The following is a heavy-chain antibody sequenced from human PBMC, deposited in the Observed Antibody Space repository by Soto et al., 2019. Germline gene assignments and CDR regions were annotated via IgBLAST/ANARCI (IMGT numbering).Heavy chain of an antibody. J-gene: IGHJ3*02. CDR3: VVRGSAFDI. CDR2: TSGNGAII. V-gene: IGHV3-64D*08. CDR1: GFSFRGDA. Sequence: GGSLRLSCSGSGFSFRGDAVHWVRQPPGKGLEDVSVTSGNGAIIDNADSVKGRFTISRDNFKNTVYLQMSRLRLEDTAVYYCVVRGSAFDIWGQGTMVTVSS. D-gene: IGHD3-10*01.